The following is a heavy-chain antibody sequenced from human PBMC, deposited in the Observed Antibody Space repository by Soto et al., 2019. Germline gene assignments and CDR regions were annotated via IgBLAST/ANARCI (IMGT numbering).Heavy chain of an antibody. CDR1: GFSLSTSGVG. Sequence: SGPTLVHPTQTLTLTCPFSGFSLSTSGVGVGWIRQPPGKALEWLALIYWDDDKYYSPSLKSRLIITKDTSKNQVVLTMTNMDPMDTATFYCSHRLPLPAPRYFHYWGQGTLVTVSS. CDR3: SHRLPLPAPRYFHY. CDR2: IYWDDDK. J-gene: IGHJ4*02. D-gene: IGHD3-9*01. V-gene: IGHV2-5*02.